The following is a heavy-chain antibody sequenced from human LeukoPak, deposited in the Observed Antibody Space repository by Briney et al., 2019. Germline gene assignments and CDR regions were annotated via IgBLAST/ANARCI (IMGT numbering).Heavy chain of an antibody. J-gene: IGHJ6*03. CDR3: ARGVYNYGNYYYYMDV. CDR1: GFTFSSYW. Sequence: GGSLRLSCAASGFTFSSYWMSWVRQAPGKGLEWVANIKQDGSEKYYADSVKGRFTISRDNSKNTLYLQMNSLRTEDTAVYYCARGVYNYGNYYYYMDVWGKGTTVTVSS. CDR2: IKQDGSEK. V-gene: IGHV3-7*01. D-gene: IGHD5-18*01.